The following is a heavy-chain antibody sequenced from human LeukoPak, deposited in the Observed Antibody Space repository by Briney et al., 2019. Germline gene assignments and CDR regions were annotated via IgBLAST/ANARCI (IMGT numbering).Heavy chain of an antibody. CDR2: ISGSGTNT. D-gene: IGHD3-22*01. CDR3: ANRGDYYDIDY. J-gene: IGHJ4*02. Sequence: GGSLRLSCAASGFTFRSYAMSWVRQAPGQGLEWVSTISGSGTNTDYADSVKGRFTISRDNSKNTLYLQMNSLRAEDTAVYYCANRGDYYDIDYWGQGTLVTVSS. CDR1: GFTFRSYA. V-gene: IGHV3-23*01.